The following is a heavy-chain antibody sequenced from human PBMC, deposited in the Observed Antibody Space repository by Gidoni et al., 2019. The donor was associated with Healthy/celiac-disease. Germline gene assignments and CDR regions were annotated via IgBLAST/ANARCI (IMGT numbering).Heavy chain of an antibody. CDR3: AKDRGGGYRLDYFDY. V-gene: IGHV3-30*18. CDR2: ISYDGSKK. J-gene: IGHJ4*02. Sequence: QVQLVASGGGLVQPWRSLSVSCPASGFTFSNYGMHWVRQAPGKGLEWGAVISYDGSKKYYADSVKGRFTISRDNSKNTLYLQMNSLREEDTAVYYCAKDRGGGYRLDYFDYWGQGTLVTVSS. CDR1: GFTFSNYG. D-gene: IGHD2-15*01.